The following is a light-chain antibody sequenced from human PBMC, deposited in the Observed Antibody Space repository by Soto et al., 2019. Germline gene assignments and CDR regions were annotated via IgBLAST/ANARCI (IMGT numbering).Light chain of an antibody. CDR1: QSVSSSY. V-gene: IGKV3-20*01. CDR2: GAS. CDR3: QQDGSSPAYT. J-gene: IGKJ2*01. Sequence: EIVLTQSPGTLSLSPGERATLSCRASQSVSSSYLAWYQQKPGQAPRLLIYGASSRATGIPDRFSGSGSGTDFTLTISRLEPEDFAGYYCQQDGSSPAYTFGQGTKLEIK.